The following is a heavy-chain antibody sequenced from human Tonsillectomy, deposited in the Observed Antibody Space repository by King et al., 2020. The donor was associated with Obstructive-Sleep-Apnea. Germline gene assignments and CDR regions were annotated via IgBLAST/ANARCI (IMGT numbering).Heavy chain of an antibody. D-gene: IGHD1-26*01. J-gene: IGHJ6*02. CDR2: IMPVANVV. V-gene: IGHV1-69*04. CDR1: GGTFTNYA. Sequence: IQLVQSGAEVRKPGSSVTVSCKASGGTFTNYAITWVRQAPGQGLEWMGGIMPVANVVKLAQKFQDRVTITADRSTSTGYMELGSLTKEDTAVYYCAGTPPPVAVPDSSLWEHFFCYALDVWGQGTTVTVSS. CDR3: AGTPPPVAVPDSSLWEHFFCYALDV.